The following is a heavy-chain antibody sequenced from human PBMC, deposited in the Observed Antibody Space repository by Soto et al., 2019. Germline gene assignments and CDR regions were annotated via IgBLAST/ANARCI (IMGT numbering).Heavy chain of an antibody. CDR3: ARLGGYCTTSCYGYYAMDV. CDR1: GGYISSGGYY. V-gene: IGHV4-31*03. D-gene: IGHD2-8*01. CDR2: IYYSGST. J-gene: IGHJ6*02. Sequence: SETLSLPCTVSGGYISSGGYYWSWIRQHPGKGLEWIGYIYYSGSTNYNPSLKSRVTMSVDTSKNQFSLKVSSVTAADTALYYCARLGGYCTTSCYGYYAMDVWGQGTTVTVSS.